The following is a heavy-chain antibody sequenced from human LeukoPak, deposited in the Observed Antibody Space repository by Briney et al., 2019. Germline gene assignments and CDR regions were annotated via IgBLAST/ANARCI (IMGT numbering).Heavy chain of an antibody. CDR2: IYPGDSDT. CDR1: GYSFTSYW. V-gene: IGHV5-51*01. CDR3: ARSVYAYDSSGYYQGYFDY. J-gene: IGHJ4*02. Sequence: GESLKISCKGSGYSFTSYWIGWVRQMPGKGLEWMGIIYPGDSDTRYSPSSQGQVTISADKSISTAYLQWSSLKASDTAMYYCARSVYAYDSSGYYQGYFDYWGQGTLVTVSS. D-gene: IGHD3-22*01.